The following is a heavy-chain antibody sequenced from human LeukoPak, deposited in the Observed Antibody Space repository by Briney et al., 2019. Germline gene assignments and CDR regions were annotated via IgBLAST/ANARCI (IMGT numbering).Heavy chain of an antibody. CDR2: IYFSGTT. CDR3: ARHGPLYDIWSAQFYFDY. Sequence: SETLSLTCTVSGDSISTYYWSWIRQPPGKRLEWIGYIYFSGTTNYNPSLKCRVTISVDTSKNQFSLRLSSVTAADTALYYCARHGPLYDIWSAQFYFDYWGQGTLVTVSS. V-gene: IGHV4-59*08. D-gene: IGHD3-3*01. J-gene: IGHJ4*02. CDR1: GDSISTYY.